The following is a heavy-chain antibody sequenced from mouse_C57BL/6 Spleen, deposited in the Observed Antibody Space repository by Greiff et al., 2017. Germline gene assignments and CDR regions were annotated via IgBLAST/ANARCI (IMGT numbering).Heavy chain of an antibody. CDR2: IDPANGNT. D-gene: IGHD2-5*01. CDR1: GFNIKNTY. J-gene: IGHJ2*01. V-gene: IGHV14-3*01. CDR3: CRGSYYSIYYFDY. Sequence: VQLQQSVAELVRPGASVKLSCTASGFNIKNTYMHWVKQRPEQGLEWIGRIDPANGNTKYAPKFQGKATITANTSSNTAYLQLSSLTSEDTSIYYCCRGSYYSIYYFDYWGQGTTLTVSS.